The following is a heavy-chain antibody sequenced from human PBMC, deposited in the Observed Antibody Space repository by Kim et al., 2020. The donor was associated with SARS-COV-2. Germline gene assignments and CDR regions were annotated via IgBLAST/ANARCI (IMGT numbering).Heavy chain of an antibody. J-gene: IGHJ4*02. CDR2: IIPIFGTA. V-gene: IGHV1-69*06. CDR1: GGTFSSYA. Sequence: SVKVSCKASGGTFSSYAISWVRQAPGQGLEWMGGIIPIFGTANYAQKFQGRVTITADKSTSTAYMELSSLRSEDTAVYYCARWDSSGYYYGFDYWGQGTLVTVSS. CDR3: ARWDSSGYYYGFDY. D-gene: IGHD3-22*01.